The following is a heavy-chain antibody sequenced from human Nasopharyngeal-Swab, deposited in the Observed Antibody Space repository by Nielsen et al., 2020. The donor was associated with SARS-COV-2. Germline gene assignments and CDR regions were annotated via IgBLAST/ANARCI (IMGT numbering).Heavy chain of an antibody. CDR1: GFTFSSYH. J-gene: IGHJ4*02. D-gene: IGHD6-6*01. CDR2: IWYDGSRK. V-gene: IGHV3-30*02. CDR3: TRDDGQLGDY. Sequence: GESLKISCAASGFTFSSYHMHWVRQAPGKGLEWVALIWYDGSRKYYADSVKGRFTISRDNSRNTLSLQMHSLRAEDTAVYYCTRDDGQLGDYWGQGTLVTVSS.